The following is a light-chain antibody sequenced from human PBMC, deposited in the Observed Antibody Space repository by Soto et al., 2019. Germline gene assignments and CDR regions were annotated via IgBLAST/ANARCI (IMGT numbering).Light chain of an antibody. CDR3: SSYTSSSTRVV. CDR1: SSDVGGYNY. J-gene: IGLJ2*01. V-gene: IGLV2-11*01. Sequence: QSALTQPRSVSGSPGQSVTISCTGTSSDVGGYNYVSWYQQHPGKAPKLMIYDVSKRPSGFPDRFSGSKSGNTASLTISGLQAEDEADYYCSSYTSSSTRVVFGGGTKLTVL. CDR2: DVS.